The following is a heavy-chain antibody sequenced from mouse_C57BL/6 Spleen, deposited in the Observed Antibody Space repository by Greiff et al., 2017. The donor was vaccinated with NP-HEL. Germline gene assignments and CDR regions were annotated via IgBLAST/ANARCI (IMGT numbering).Heavy chain of an antibody. V-gene: IGHV1-22*01. CDR2: INPNNGGT. CDR3: ARSGSRRYYYAMDY. D-gene: IGHD1-1*01. Sequence: VQLQQSGPELVKPGASVKLSCKASGYTFTDYNMHWVKQSHGRSLEWIGYINPNNGGTSYNQKFKSKATLTVNKSSSTAYMELRSLTSEDSAVYYCARSGSRRYYYAMDYWGQGTSVTVAS. J-gene: IGHJ4*01. CDR1: GYTFTDYN.